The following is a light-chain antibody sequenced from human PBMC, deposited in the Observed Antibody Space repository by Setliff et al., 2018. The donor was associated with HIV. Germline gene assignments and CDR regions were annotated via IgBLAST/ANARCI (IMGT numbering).Light chain of an antibody. J-gene: IGLJ1*01. Sequence: QSVLSQPASVSGSPGQSITISCTGTSGDVGNYDHVSWYQQCPGKAPKLIIYDVIQRPSGISNRFSGSKSGNTASLTISGLQAEDEGDYYCSSYGDTNTSFGTGTKGTVL. CDR2: DVI. CDR3: SSYGDTNTS. V-gene: IGLV2-23*02. CDR1: SGDVGNYDH.